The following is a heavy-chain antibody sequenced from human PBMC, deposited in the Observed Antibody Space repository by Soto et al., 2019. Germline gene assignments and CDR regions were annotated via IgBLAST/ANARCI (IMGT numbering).Heavy chain of an antibody. CDR3: ASTYDILTGYYINYGLDV. CDR2: ISSSSSYI. Sequence: EVQLVESGGGLVKPGGSLRLSCAASGFTFSSYSMNWVRQAPGKGLEWVSSISSSSSYIYYADSVKGRFTISRDNAKNSLYLQMNSLRAEDTAVYYCASTYDILTGYYINYGLDVWGQGTTVTVSS. D-gene: IGHD3-9*01. V-gene: IGHV3-21*01. CDR1: GFTFSSYS. J-gene: IGHJ6*02.